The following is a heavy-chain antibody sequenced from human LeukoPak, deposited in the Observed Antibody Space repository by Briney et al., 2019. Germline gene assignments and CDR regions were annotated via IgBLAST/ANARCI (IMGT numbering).Heavy chain of an antibody. V-gene: IGHV3-30-3*01. D-gene: IGHD1-26*01. CDR1: GFTFSSYA. CDR2: ISYDGSNK. CDR3: ARDHLLGVGAGDY. Sequence: PGGSLRLSCAASGFTFSSYAMHWVRQAPGKGLEWVAVISYDGSNKYYADSVKGRFTISRDNSKNTLYLQMNSLRAEDTAVYYCARDHLLGVGAGDYWGQGTLVTVSS. J-gene: IGHJ4*02.